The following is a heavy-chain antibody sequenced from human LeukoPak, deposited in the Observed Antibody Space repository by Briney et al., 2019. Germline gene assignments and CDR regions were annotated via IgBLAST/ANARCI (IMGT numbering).Heavy chain of an antibody. Sequence: GASVKVSCKASGGTFSSYAISWVRQAPGQGLEWMGRIIPILGIANYAQKFQGRVTITADKSTSTAYMKLSSLRSEDTAVYYCAGSITMVRGDNYGMDVWGQGTTVTVSS. J-gene: IGHJ6*02. CDR1: GGTFSSYA. CDR2: IIPILGIA. D-gene: IGHD3-10*01. CDR3: AGSITMVRGDNYGMDV. V-gene: IGHV1-69*04.